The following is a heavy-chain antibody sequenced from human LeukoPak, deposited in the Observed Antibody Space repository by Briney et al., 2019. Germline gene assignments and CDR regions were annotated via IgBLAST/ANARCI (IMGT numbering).Heavy chain of an antibody. CDR1: GSKFPSNW. CDR3: ARQLGSTGYDY. Sequence: PGESLQISGQGSGSKFPSNWIGWVRQLPGRGVEWMGIIYPGDSDTRYSPSFQGQVTISADKSISTAYLQWSSLKASDTAMYYCARQLGSTGYDYWGQGTLVTVSS. V-gene: IGHV5-51*01. D-gene: IGHD3-22*01. J-gene: IGHJ4*02. CDR2: IYPGDSDT.